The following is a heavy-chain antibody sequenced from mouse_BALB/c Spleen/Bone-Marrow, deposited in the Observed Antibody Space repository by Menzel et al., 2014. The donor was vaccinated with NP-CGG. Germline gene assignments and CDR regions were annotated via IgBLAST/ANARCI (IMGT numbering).Heavy chain of an antibody. CDR1: GFNIKDTY. Sequence: EVMLVESGAELVKPGASVKLSCTASGFNIKDTYMHWVKQRPEQGPEWIGRIDPANGNTKYDPKFQGKATITADTSSNTAYLQLNSLTSEDTAVYYCARYYYGTRYYFDYWGQGTTLTVSS. V-gene: IGHV14-3*02. D-gene: IGHD1-1*01. CDR2: IDPANGNT. CDR3: ARYYYGTRYYFDY. J-gene: IGHJ2*01.